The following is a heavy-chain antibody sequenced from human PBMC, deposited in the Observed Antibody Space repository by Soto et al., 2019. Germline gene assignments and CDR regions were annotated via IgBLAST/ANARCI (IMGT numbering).Heavy chain of an antibody. D-gene: IGHD2-8*01. CDR1: GGSISSSSYY. Sequence: SETLSLTCTVSGGSISSSSYYWGWIRQPPGKGLEWIGSIYYSGSTYYNPSLKSRVTISVDTSKNQFSLKLSSVTAADTAVYYCESMRFHYYYYMDVWGKGTTVTVSS. CDR2: IYYSGST. V-gene: IGHV4-39*01. J-gene: IGHJ6*03. CDR3: ESMRFHYYYYMDV.